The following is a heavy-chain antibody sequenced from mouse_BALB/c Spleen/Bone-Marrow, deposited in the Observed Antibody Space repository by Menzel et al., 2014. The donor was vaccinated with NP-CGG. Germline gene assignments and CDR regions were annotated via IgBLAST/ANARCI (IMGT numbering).Heavy chain of an antibody. CDR2: ILPGSGSI. J-gene: IGHJ3*01. CDR3: ASPIYYGNYGFAY. V-gene: IGHV1-9*01. D-gene: IGHD2-1*01. CDR1: GYTFSSYW. Sequence: QVQLKESGAELMKPGASVKISCKATGYTFSSYWIEWVKRRPGHGLEWIGEILPGSGSIKYNEKFKGKATFTADTSSNTAYMQLSSLTSEDSAVYYCASPIYYGNYGFAYWGQGTLVTVSA.